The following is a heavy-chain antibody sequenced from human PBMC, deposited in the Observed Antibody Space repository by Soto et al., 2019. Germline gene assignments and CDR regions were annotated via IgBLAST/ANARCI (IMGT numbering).Heavy chain of an antibody. CDR3: ALVDYTIVRGVVHYYYTMNV. V-gene: IGHV1-69*10. D-gene: IGHD3-10*01. CDR2: IIPTSGEA. J-gene: IGHJ6*01. CDR1: GCTFRNYA. Sequence: VKVSFQATGCTFRNYAISWVGQAPGQGREGLGGIIPTSGEANYAQNFQGRVTFIADKSTSTASMELSRLRYEDTAEYYCALVDYTIVRGVVHYYYTMNVWGQGTTVTVSS.